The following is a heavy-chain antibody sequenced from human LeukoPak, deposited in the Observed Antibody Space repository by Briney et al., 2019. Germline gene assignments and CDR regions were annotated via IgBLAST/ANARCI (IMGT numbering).Heavy chain of an antibody. Sequence: GGSLRLSCAASGFTFSSYSMNWVRQAPGKGLEWVSSITSSSSYIYYADSIKGRFTISRDNAKNSLYLQMNSLRAEDTAVYYCAKDHAGYNRGPDYWGQGTLVTVSS. CDR3: AKDHAGYNRGPDY. D-gene: IGHD5-24*01. J-gene: IGHJ4*02. CDR2: ITSSSSYI. CDR1: GFTFSSYS. V-gene: IGHV3-21*01.